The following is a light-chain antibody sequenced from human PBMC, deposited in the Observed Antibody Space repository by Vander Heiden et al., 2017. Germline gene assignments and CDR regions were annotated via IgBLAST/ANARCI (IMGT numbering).Light chain of an antibody. CDR3: QQYDNLPPGA. J-gene: IGKJ4*01. CDR1: QDISNY. CDR2: DAS. V-gene: IGKV1-33*01. Sequence: DIQMTQSPSSLSASVGDRVTITCQASQDISNYLNWYQQKPGKAPKLLIYDASNLETGVPSRFSGSGYGTDFTFTISSRQPEDIATYYCQQYDNLPPGAFGGGTKVXIK.